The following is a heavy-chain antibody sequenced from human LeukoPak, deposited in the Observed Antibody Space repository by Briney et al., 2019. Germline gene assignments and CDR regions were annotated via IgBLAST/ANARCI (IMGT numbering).Heavy chain of an antibody. V-gene: IGHV3-15*01. CDR2: IKSKAHGGTT. Sequence: GGSLRLSCAASGFTFKNAWMSWVRQAPGKGLEWVGRIKSKAHGGTTDYAAPVKDRFTISRDDSEKTLYLQMNSLKTEDTAVYYCITEPPGVVFWGQGTLVTVSS. CDR3: ITEPPGVVF. J-gene: IGHJ4*02. D-gene: IGHD7-27*01. CDR1: GFTFKNAW.